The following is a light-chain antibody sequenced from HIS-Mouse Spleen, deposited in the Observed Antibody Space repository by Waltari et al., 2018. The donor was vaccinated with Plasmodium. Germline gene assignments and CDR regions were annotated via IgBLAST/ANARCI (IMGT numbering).Light chain of an antibody. CDR3: CSDAGSYTYV. Sequence: QSALTQPPSASGSPGQSVTISCTGTSSDVGGYNYVSWYQQHPGKAPKLMIYEVSKRPSVVPDSISGTKSGNTASLTISGLQAEDEADYYFCSDAGSYTYVFGTGTKVTVL. V-gene: IGLV2-8*01. CDR2: EVS. J-gene: IGLJ1*01. CDR1: SSDVGGYNY.